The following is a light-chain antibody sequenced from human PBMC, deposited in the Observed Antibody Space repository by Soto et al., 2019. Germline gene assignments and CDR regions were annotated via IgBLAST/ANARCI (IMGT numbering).Light chain of an antibody. Sequence: EIVLTQSPGTLSLSPGERATLSCRASQSVSSSYLAWYQQKPGQAPRLLIYGASIRATGIPDRFSGSGSGTDFTLTISRLEPEDFAVYYCQQYFNSPLTFGQGTKVEIK. CDR3: QQYFNSPLT. V-gene: IGKV3-20*01. CDR2: GAS. J-gene: IGKJ1*01. CDR1: QSVSSSY.